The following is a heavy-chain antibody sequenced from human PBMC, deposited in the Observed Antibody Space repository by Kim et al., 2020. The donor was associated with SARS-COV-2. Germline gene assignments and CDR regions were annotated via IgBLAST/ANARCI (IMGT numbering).Heavy chain of an antibody. CDR1: GFTFSNYW. V-gene: IGHV3-74*01. D-gene: IGHD1-26*01. CDR2: IDPDGTTT. CDR3: VRGGVDV. J-gene: IGHJ3*01. Sequence: GGSLRLSCIASGFTFSNYWIHWVRQGAGKGLVWVSRIDPDGTTTYYADSVESRFTISRDNAKNTLFLQMSRLSAEDTAVYYCVRGGVDVWGQGTMVTVTS.